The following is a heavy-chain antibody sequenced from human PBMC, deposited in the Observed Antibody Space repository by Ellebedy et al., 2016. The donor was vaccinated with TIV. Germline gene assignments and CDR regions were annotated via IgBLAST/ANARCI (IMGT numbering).Heavy chain of an antibody. V-gene: IGHV7-4-1*02. D-gene: IGHD3-16*01. CDR3: GRGGGGDHFDY. Sequence: AASVKVSCKASGYTFTSYSMNWVRQAPGQGLEWMGWINTNTGNPMYAQGFTGRFVFSLDTSVSTAYLQISSLKAEDTAVDYCGRGGGGDHFDYWGQGTLVTVSS. CDR2: INTNTGNP. J-gene: IGHJ4*02. CDR1: GYTFTSYS.